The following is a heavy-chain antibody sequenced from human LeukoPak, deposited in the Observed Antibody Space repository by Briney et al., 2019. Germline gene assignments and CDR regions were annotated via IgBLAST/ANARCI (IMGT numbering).Heavy chain of an antibody. J-gene: IGHJ4*02. CDR1: GFTFSSYS. D-gene: IGHD3-22*01. V-gene: IGHV3-21*01. CDR3: ARDSGLTYYYYDSSCYFDY. Sequence: GGSLRLSCAASGFTFSSYSMNWVRQAPGKGLEWVSSISSSSSYIYYADSVKGRFTISRDNAKNSLYLQMNSLRAEDTAVYYCARDSGLTYYYYDSSCYFDYWGQGTLVTVSS. CDR2: ISSSSSYI.